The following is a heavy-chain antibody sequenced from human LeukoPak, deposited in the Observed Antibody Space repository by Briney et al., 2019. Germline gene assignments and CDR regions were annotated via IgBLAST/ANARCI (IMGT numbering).Heavy chain of an antibody. J-gene: IGHJ6*02. CDR2: IYYSGST. CDR1: GGSISSSSYY. V-gene: IGHV4-39*01. CDR3: ARGDVGATLDFYYFDMDV. Sequence: SETLSLTCTVSGGSISSSSYYWGWIRQPPGKGLKWIGSIYYSGSTYYNPSLKSRVTTSVDTSKNQFSLKLSSVTAADTAVYYCARGDVGATLDFYYFDMDVWGRGTTVTVSS. D-gene: IGHD1-26*01.